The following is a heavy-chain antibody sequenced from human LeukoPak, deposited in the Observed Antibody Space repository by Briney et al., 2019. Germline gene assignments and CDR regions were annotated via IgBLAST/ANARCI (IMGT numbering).Heavy chain of an antibody. CDR3: ARVTGSYYFYYYMDV. V-gene: IGHV4-34*10. Sequence: GSLRLSCAASGFTFSSYWMSWIRQSPGKGLEWIGEINHSGSTNYNPSLKSRITISVDTSKNKFSLKQTSVTAADTAIYYCARVTGSYYFYYYMDVWGKGTTVTVSS. D-gene: IGHD3-10*01. J-gene: IGHJ6*03. CDR1: GFTFSSYW. CDR2: INHSGST.